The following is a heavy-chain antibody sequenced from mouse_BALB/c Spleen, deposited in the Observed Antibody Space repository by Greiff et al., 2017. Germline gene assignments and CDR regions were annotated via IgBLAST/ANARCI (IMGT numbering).Heavy chain of an antibody. V-gene: IGHV3-6*02. D-gene: IGHD2-3*01. CDR2: ISYDGSN. Sequence: EVHLVESGPGLVKPSQSLSLTCSVTGYSITSGYYWNWIRQFPGNKLEWMGYISYDGSNNYNPSLKNRISITRDTSKNQFFLKLNSVTTEDTATYDCAREGDGYYDYFDYWGQGTTLTVSS. J-gene: IGHJ2*01. CDR3: AREGDGYYDYFDY. CDR1: GYSITSGYY.